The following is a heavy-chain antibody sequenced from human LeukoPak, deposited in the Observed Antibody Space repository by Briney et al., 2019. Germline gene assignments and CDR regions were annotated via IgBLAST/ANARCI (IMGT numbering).Heavy chain of an antibody. CDR1: GYTFSSYG. D-gene: IGHD5-24*01. CDR2: ISAKNGNT. CDR3: ARGVLEAQGWLQWMGTVYSMDV. V-gene: IGHV1-18*01. J-gene: IGHJ6*02. Sequence: ASVKVSCKASGYTFSSYGISWVRQAPGQGLEWMGWISAKNGNTDYAQKFQGRVIMTTDTSTSTAYMEVRSLRSDDTAVYYCARGVLEAQGWLQWMGTVYSMDVWGQGTPVTVSS.